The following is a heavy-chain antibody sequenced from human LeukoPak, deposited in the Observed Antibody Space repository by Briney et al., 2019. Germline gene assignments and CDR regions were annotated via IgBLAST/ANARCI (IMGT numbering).Heavy chain of an antibody. CDR3: ARAARQGFTMIVVPFFYFDL. D-gene: IGHD3-22*01. CDR2: INHSGSA. J-gene: IGHJ2*01. CDR1: GGSISSGASD. V-gene: IGHV4-31*03. Sequence: SETLSLTCTVSGGSISSGASDWGWIRQHPKRGLEWFGYINHSGSAYYNPSLGSRVTMSVDTSKNQFSLKLSSVTAADSAVYYCARAARQGFTMIVVPFFYFDLWGRGTLVTVSS.